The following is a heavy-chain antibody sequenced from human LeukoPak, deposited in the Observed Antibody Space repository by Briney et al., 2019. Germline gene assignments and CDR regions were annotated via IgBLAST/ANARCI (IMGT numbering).Heavy chain of an antibody. D-gene: IGHD1-26*01. CDR2: ITASGDIT. Sequence: GGSLRLSCTPSGFTFSIYAMSWVRRAPGKGLEWVSTITASGDITYYADSLKGRFTISRDKSKNTLYLQMSSLRAEDTAVYYCAKAQSASYFWGQGTLVTVSS. CDR3: AKAQSASYF. J-gene: IGHJ4*02. CDR1: GFTFSIYA. V-gene: IGHV3-23*01.